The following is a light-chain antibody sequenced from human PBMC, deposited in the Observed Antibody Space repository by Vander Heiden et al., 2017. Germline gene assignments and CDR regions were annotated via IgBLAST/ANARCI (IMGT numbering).Light chain of an antibody. CDR1: SSNIGSNT. CDR2: SNN. V-gene: IGLV1-44*01. J-gene: IGLJ2*01. Sequence: QSVLPQPPPASGTPGPRATISGSGSSSNIGSNTVNWYQQHPGTAPKLLIYSNNQRPSGVPDRFSGSKSGTSASLAISGLQSEDEADYYCAAWDDSLNGPVFGGGTKLTVL. CDR3: AAWDDSLNGPV.